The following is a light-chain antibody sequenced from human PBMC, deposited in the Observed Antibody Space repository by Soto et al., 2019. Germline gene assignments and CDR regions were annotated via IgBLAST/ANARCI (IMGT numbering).Light chain of an antibody. Sequence: ESVLTQSPGTLSLSPGERATLSCRASQSLSSSYLAWYQQKPGQAPRLLIYGASSRATGIPDRFSGSGSGTDFTLTISRLEPEDFAVYYCHQYGSSPWTFGQGTKVEFK. CDR3: HQYGSSPWT. J-gene: IGKJ1*01. CDR1: QSLSSSY. CDR2: GAS. V-gene: IGKV3-20*01.